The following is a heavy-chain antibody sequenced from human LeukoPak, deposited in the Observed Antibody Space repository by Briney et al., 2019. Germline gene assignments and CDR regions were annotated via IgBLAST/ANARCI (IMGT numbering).Heavy chain of an antibody. D-gene: IGHD4-17*01. CDR2: IYYSGST. CDR1: GGSISSSSYY. CDR3: GRYNYGDDANWFDP. Sequence: SETLSLTCTVSGGSISSSSYYWGWIRQPPGKGLEWMGGIYYSGSTYYNPPLRSRVTISVDTSKNQFSLTLSSVTAADTAVYYCGRYNYGDDANWFDPWGQGTLVTVSS. V-gene: IGHV4-39*01. J-gene: IGHJ5*02.